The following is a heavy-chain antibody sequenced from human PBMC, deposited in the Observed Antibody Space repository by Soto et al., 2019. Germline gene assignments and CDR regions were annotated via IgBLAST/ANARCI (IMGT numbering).Heavy chain of an antibody. V-gene: IGHV1-18*01. CDR1: GYTFTSYG. Sequence: ASVKVSCKASGYTFTSYGISWVRQAPGQGLEWMGWISAYNGNTNYAQKLQGRVTMTTDTSTSTAYMELRSLRSDDTAVYYCARVIAVAGTDWFDPWGQGTLVTVSS. CDR3: ARVIAVAGTDWFDP. D-gene: IGHD6-19*01. CDR2: ISAYNGNT. J-gene: IGHJ5*02.